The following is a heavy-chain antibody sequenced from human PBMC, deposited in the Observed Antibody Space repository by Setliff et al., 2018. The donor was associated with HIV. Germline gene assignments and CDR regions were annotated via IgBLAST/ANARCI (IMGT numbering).Heavy chain of an antibody. CDR3: AKDYSSGWFDY. V-gene: IGHV3-23*01. J-gene: IGHJ4*02. Sequence: GESLKISCAASGYTFNNYAMSWVRQAPGKGLEWVSTVAGNAVNTYHADSVKGRFTISRDNSKNTLYLQMNSLRAEDTAVYYCAKDYSSGWFDYWGQGTPVTVSS. CDR2: VAGNAVNT. CDR1: GYTFNNYA. D-gene: IGHD6-19*01.